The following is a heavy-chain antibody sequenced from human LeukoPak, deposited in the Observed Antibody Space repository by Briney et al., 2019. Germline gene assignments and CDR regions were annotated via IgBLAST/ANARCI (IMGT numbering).Heavy chain of an antibody. CDR1: GGSISSGDYY. J-gene: IGHJ5*02. V-gene: IGHV4-30-4*01. CDR2: IYYSGST. CDR3: ASLLRLAYCGGDCYSYWFDP. D-gene: IGHD2-21*02. Sequence: SETLSLTCTVSGGSISSGDYYWSWIRQPPGKGLEWIGYIYYSGSTYYNPSLKSRVTISVDTSKNQFSLKLSSVTAADTAVYYCASLLRLAYCGGDCYSYWFDPWGQGTLVTASS.